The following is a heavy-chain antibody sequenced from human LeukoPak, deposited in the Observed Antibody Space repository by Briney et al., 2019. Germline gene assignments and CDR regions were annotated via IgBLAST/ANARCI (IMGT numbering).Heavy chain of an antibody. D-gene: IGHD6-19*01. Sequence: GGSLRLSCVVSGFTFGIYNMNWVRRAPGKGLEWISYISSSSSTIYYADSVKSRFTISRDNAKNSLYLQMNSLRAEDTAVYYCARSSGWYHRGPDYYYYYMDVWGKGTTVTVS. CDR2: ISSSSSTI. CDR1: GFTFGIYN. J-gene: IGHJ6*03. V-gene: IGHV3-48*04. CDR3: ARSSGWYHRGPDYYYYYMDV.